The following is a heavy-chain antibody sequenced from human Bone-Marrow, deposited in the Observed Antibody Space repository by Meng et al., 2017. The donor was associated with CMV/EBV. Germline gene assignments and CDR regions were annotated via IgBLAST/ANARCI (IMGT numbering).Heavy chain of an antibody. Sequence: GSLRLSCTVSGYSISSGYYWGWIWQPPGKGLEWIGSIYYSGSTYYNPSLKSRVTISVDTSKNQFSLKLSSVTAADTAVYYCARADSEGAFDIWGQGTMVTFSS. CDR1: GYSISSGYY. CDR2: IYYSGST. J-gene: IGHJ3*02. CDR3: ARADSEGAFDI. V-gene: IGHV4-38-2*02.